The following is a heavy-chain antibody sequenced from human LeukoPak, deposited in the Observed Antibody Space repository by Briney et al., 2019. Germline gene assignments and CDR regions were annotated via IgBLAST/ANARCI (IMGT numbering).Heavy chain of an antibody. J-gene: IGHJ4*02. V-gene: IGHV3-15*01. Sequence: GGSLRLSCAASGFTFSTYAMSWVRQAPGKGLEWIGRVKSKTDGGTTDYAVPVKGRFTISRDDSKNTVYLRMNSLKTEDTAVYFCAWHFFDYWGQGTLVTVSS. CDR1: GFTFSTYA. CDR2: VKSKTDGGTT. CDR3: AWHFFDY.